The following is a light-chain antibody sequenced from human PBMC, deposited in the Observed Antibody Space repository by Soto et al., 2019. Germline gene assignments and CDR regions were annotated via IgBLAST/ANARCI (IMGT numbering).Light chain of an antibody. CDR1: QSVSSSY. J-gene: IGKJ1*01. CDR3: QQYNNWPPWT. Sequence: EIVLTQSPGTLSLSPGERATLSCRASQSVSSSYLAWYQQKPGQAPRLLIYGASSRATGIPDRFSGSGSGTDFTLTISNLQSEDFAVYYCQQYNNWPPWTFGQGTKVDIK. CDR2: GAS. V-gene: IGKV3-20*01.